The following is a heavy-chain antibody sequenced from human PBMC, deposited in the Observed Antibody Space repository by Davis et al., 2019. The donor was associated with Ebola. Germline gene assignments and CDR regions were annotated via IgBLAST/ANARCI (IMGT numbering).Heavy chain of an antibody. CDR3: ATRAYPGF. Sequence: GESLKISCVASGFTLNNAWMSWVRQAPGKGLEWVGRIKSKTDGGTTDYAAPVKARFAMSRDDSKNTLYLQMNSLRVEDTAMYYCATRAYPGFWGQGTLVTVSS. CDR1: GFTLNNAW. V-gene: IGHV3-15*01. CDR2: IKSKTDGGTT. D-gene: IGHD2-2*02. J-gene: IGHJ4*02.